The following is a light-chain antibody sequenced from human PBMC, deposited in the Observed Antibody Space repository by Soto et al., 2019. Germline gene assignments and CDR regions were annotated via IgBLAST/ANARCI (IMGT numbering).Light chain of an antibody. CDR2: GAS. CDR3: QQYGSSPPYT. J-gene: IGKJ2*01. V-gene: IGKV3-20*01. Sequence: EIVLTQSPGTLSLSPGKRATLSCRASQSVSSSYLAWYQQKPGQAPRLLIYGASSRATGISDRFSGSGSGTDFTLTISRLEPEDFAVYYCQQYGSSPPYTFGQGTKLEIK. CDR1: QSVSSSY.